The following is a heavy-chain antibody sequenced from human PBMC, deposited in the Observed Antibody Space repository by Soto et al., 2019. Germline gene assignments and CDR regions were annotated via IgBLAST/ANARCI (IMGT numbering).Heavy chain of an antibody. D-gene: IGHD5-12*01. Sequence: QVQLQESGPGLVKPSQTVSLTCTVSGGSISSGNDYWSWIRQPPGKGLEWIGYIHYGGNTNYNPSLKSRLTMSRDTSKNQFSLKLSSVTAADPAVYYCARDQGYHYDSWGQGILVTVSS. J-gene: IGHJ5*01. CDR2: IHYGGNT. CDR3: ARDQGYHYDS. CDR1: GGSISSGNDY. V-gene: IGHV4-30-4*08.